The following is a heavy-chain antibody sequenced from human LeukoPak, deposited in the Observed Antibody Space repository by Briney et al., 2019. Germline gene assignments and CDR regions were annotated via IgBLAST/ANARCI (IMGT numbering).Heavy chain of an antibody. CDR2: INAGNGNT. J-gene: IGHJ6*03. V-gene: IGHV1-3*03. CDR3: ARGDWYSSGPPMDV. Sequence: GASVKVSCKASGYTFTGYYMHWVRQAPGQRLEWMGWINAGNGNTKYSQEFQGRVTITRDTSASTAYMELSSLRSEDMAVYYCARGDWYSSGPPMDVWGKGTTVTVSS. CDR1: GYTFTGYY. D-gene: IGHD6-19*01.